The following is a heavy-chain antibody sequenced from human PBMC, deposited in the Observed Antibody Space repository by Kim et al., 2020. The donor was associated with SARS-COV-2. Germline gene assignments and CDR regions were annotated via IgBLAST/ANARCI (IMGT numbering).Heavy chain of an antibody. CDR1: GFTFSSYS. Sequence: GGSLRLSCAASGFTFSSYSMNWVRQAPGKGLEWVSSISSSSSYIYYADSVKGRFTISRDDAKNSLYLQMNSLRAEDTAVYYCARVPYGSGHWFDPWGQGTLVTVSS. CDR2: ISSSSSYI. D-gene: IGHD3-10*01. CDR3: ARVPYGSGHWFDP. V-gene: IGHV3-21*01. J-gene: IGHJ5*02.